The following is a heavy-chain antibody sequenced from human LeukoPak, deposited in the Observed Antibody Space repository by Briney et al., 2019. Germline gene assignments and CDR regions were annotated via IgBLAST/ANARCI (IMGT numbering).Heavy chain of an antibody. V-gene: IGHV3-7*03. D-gene: IGHD5-24*01. Sequence: GGSLRLSCAASGFTFSSYWMSWVRQAPGKGLEWVANIKQDGSEKYYVDSVKGRFTISRDNAKNSLFLQMDGLRAEDTAVYYCASGRQMGYWGQGALVTVSS. CDR2: IKQDGSEK. J-gene: IGHJ4*02. CDR3: ASGRQMGY. CDR1: GFTFSSYW.